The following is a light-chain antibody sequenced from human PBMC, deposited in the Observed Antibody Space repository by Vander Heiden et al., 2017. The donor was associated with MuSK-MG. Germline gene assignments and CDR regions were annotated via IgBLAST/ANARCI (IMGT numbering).Light chain of an antibody. CDR3: QQRRDWNT. J-gene: IGKJ2*01. CDR1: QSVGTN. Sequence: IVLTQSPATVSLSPGERAILSCRASQSVGTNLAWYQQKPGQAPRLLIYDASNRANGIPDRFSGGGYGTDFTLTSSSREPEDFAVYFGQQRRDWNTFGQGTKLEIK. CDR2: DAS. V-gene: IGKV3-11*01.